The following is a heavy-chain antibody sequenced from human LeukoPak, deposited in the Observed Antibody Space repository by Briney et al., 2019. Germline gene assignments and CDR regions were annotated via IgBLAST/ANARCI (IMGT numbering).Heavy chain of an antibody. CDR3: ARDVTYYTY. CDR1: GGSISSSY. J-gene: IGHJ4*02. Sequence: AETLSPTCTVSGGSISSSYWSWIRQPPGKGLEWIGYIYYSGSTNYNPSLKSRVTISVDTSKNQFSLKLSSVTAADTAVYYCARDVTYYTYWGQGTLVTVSS. D-gene: IGHD1-26*01. V-gene: IGHV4-59*01. CDR2: IYYSGST.